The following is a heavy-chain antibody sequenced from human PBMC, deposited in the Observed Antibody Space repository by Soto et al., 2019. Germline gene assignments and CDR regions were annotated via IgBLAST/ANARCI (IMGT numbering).Heavy chain of an antibody. V-gene: IGHV4-39*01. J-gene: IGHJ4*02. CDR2: IFYTGTT. Sequence: ETLSLTCSVSGGSVSYNSYYWGWIRQPPGKGLEWVGGIFYTGTTYYNPSLKDRLSISVDTSKNSFSLNLTSVTAADTAVYFCARLVVVAPVANVWGQGALVTVSS. CDR3: ARLVVVAPVANV. CDR1: GGSVSYNSYY. D-gene: IGHD2-21*01.